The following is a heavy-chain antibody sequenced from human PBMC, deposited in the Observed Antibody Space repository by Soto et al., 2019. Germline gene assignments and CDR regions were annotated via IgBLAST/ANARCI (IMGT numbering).Heavy chain of an antibody. V-gene: IGHV4-39*02. CDR3: AREKEIAAAGTSGVWFDP. Sequence: SEILSLTCTVSGGSISSSSYYWGWIRQPPGKGLEWIGSIYYSGSTYYNPSLKSRVTISVDTSKNQFSLKLSSVTAADTAVYYCAREKEIAAAGTSGVWFDPWGQGTLVTVSS. CDR1: GGSISSSSYY. J-gene: IGHJ5*02. D-gene: IGHD6-13*01. CDR2: IYYSGST.